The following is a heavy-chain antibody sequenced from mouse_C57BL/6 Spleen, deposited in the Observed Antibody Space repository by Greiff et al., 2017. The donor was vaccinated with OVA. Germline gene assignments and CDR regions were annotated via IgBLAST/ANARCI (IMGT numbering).Heavy chain of an antibody. D-gene: IGHD2-3*01. CDR2: INPSSGYT. CDR3: TSGYYYFDY. CDR1: GYTFTSYT. V-gene: IGHV1-4*01. Sequence: VQLQHSGAELARPGASVKMSCKASGYTFTSYTMHWVKQRPGQGLEWIGYINPSSGYTKYNQKFKDKATLTADKSSSTAYMQLSSLTSEDSAVYYCTSGYYYFDYWGQGTTLTVSS. J-gene: IGHJ2*01.